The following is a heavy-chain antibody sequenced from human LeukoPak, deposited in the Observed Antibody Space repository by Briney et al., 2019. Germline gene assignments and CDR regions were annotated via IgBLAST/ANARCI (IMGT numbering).Heavy chain of an antibody. Sequence: GSLRLSCAASGFTFSSYAMSWVRQAPGKGLEWVSAISGSGGSTYYADSVKGRFTISRDNSKNTLYLQMNSLRAEDTAVYYCAKYQVGAYYLLEYYFDYWGQGTLVTVSS. CDR1: GFTFSSYA. D-gene: IGHD1-26*01. CDR2: ISGSGGST. J-gene: IGHJ4*02. CDR3: AKYQVGAYYLLEYYFDY. V-gene: IGHV3-23*01.